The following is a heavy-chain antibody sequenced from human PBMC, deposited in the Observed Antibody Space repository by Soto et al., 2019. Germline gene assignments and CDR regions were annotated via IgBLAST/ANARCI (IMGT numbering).Heavy chain of an antibody. J-gene: IGHJ6*03. CDR2: IIPIFGTA. CDR3: ASNHDYGDPYYYYYYMDV. Sequence: SVKVSCKASGGTFSSYAISWVRQAPGQGLEWMGGIIPIFGTANYAQKFQGRVTITADESTSTAYMELSSLRSEDTAVYYCASNHDYGDPYYYYYYMDVWGKGTTVTVSS. CDR1: GGTFSSYA. D-gene: IGHD4-17*01. V-gene: IGHV1-69*13.